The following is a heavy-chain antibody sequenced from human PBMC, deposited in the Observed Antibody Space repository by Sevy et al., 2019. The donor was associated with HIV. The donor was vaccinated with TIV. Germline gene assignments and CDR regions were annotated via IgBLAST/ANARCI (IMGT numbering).Heavy chain of an antibody. J-gene: IGHJ4*02. D-gene: IGHD3-3*01. CDR2: ITNTGGDT. Sequence: GWSLRLSCAASGFTFTDYAMSWVRQAPGKGLEWISTITNTGGDTYYADSVRGRFTISRDNSKNTLHLQMNSLRAEDTAVYYCAKDKAFRFLDYLPSNYYFDYWGQGTLVTVSS. CDR3: AKDKAFRFLDYLPSNYYFDY. V-gene: IGHV3-23*01. CDR1: GFTFTDYA.